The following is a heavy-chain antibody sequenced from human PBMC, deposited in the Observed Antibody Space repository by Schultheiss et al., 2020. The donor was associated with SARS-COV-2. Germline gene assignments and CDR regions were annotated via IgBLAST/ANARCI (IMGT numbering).Heavy chain of an antibody. Sequence: SVKVSCKTSGGTFSSYAISWVRQAPGQGLEWMGGIIPIFGTANYAQKFQGRVTITADESTSTAYMELSSLRSEDTAVYYCASTRQAGNYAPPYYYGMDVWGQGTTVTVSS. CDR3: ASTRQAGNYAPPYYYGMDV. V-gene: IGHV1-69*13. J-gene: IGHJ6*02. D-gene: IGHD1-7*01. CDR1: GGTFSSYA. CDR2: IIPIFGTA.